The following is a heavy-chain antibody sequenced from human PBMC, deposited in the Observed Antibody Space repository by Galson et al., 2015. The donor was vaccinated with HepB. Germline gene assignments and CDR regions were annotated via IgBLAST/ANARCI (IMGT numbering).Heavy chain of an antibody. J-gene: IGHJ4*02. D-gene: IGHD1-26*01. CDR3: AKGRGSHQALYFDS. V-gene: IGHV3-23*01. CDR1: GFTFKNYA. CDR2: ISGSGDET. Sequence: SLRLSCAASGFTFKNYAMSWVRQAPGKGLEWVSGISGSGDETHYTDSAKGRFRMSRDNSKNSLYVQMNSLRVEDTAIYYCAKGRGSHQALYFDSWGQGMLVTVSS.